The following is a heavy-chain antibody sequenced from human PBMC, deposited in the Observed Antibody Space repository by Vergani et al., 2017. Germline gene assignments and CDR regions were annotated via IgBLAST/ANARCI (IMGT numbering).Heavy chain of an antibody. V-gene: IGHV4-34*01. CDR3: ARVGGATAFYYYYGMDV. CDR2: INHSGST. Sequence: QVQLQQWGAGLLKPSETLSLTCAVYGGSFSGYYWSWIRQPPGKGLEWIGEINHSGSTNYNPSLKSRVTISVDTSKNQFSLKLSSVTAADTAVYYCARVGGATAFYYYYGMDVWGQGTTVTVSS. J-gene: IGHJ6*02. CDR1: GGSFSGYY. D-gene: IGHD5-12*01.